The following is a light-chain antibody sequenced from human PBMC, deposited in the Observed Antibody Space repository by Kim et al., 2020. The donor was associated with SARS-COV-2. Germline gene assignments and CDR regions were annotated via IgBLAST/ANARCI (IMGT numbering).Light chain of an antibody. V-gene: IGLV2-23*02. CDR3: CSYAGSWV. CDR2: EVS. CDR1: SSDVGSYNL. Sequence: LPASVSGSPGQSITISCTGTSSDVGSYNLVSWYQQHPGKAPKLMIYEVSKRPSGVSNRFSGSKSGNTASLTISGLQAEDEADYYCCSYAGSWVFGGGTQLTVL. J-gene: IGLJ3*02.